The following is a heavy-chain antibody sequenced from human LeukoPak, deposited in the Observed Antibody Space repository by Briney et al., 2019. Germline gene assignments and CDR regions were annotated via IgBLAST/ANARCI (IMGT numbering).Heavy chain of an antibody. V-gene: IGHV3-30*02. CDR1: GFTFTGHS. J-gene: IGHJ4*02. CDR3: AKPSGSGVDY. CDR2: IRSDGYHT. D-gene: IGHD1-26*01. Sequence: GGSLRLSCVASGFTFTGHSMHWVRQAPGKGLEWVAFIRSDGYHTYYTDSVKGRFIITRDNFKNTLYLQMNSLRLEDMAVYYCAKPSGSGVDYWGRGTRVTVSS.